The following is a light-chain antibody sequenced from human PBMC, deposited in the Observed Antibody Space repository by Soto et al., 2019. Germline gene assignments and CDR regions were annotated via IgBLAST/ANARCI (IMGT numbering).Light chain of an antibody. CDR1: SYDVGLYKY. Sequence: QSALTQPASVSGSPGQSITISCTGTSYDVGLYKYVSWYQQHPGKAPKLILYEVSNRPSGVSNRFSGSKSGNTASLTISGLQAEDEADYFCNSYTASATLVFGAGTKVTVL. J-gene: IGLJ1*01. CDR3: NSYTASATLV. CDR2: EVS. V-gene: IGLV2-14*01.